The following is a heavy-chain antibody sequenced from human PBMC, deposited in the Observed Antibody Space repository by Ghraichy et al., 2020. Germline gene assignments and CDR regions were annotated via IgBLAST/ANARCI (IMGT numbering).Heavy chain of an antibody. CDR2: ISYDGSNK. CDR3: ARGAWSSGPTDYFDY. J-gene: IGHJ4*02. V-gene: IGHV3-30-3*01. D-gene: IGHD6-19*01. Sequence: GGSLRLSCAASGFTFSSYAMHWVRQAPGKGLEWVAVISYDGSNKYYADSVKGRFTISRDNSKNTLYLQMNSLRAEDTAVYYCARGAWSSGPTDYFDYWGQGTLVTVSS. CDR1: GFTFSSYA.